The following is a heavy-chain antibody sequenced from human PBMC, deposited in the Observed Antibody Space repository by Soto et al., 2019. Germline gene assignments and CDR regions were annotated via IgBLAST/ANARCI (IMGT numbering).Heavy chain of an antibody. CDR1: GGSFSGYY. CDR3: ASSQGSGWYFPMDV. Sequence: QVQLQQWGAGLLKPSETLSLTCAVYGGSFSGYYWSWIRQPPGKGLEWIGEINHSGSTNYNPSLKSLVTISGDTSKNQFSLKLSSVTVADTAVYYCASSQGSGWYFPMDVWGQGTTVTVSS. J-gene: IGHJ6*02. D-gene: IGHD6-19*01. V-gene: IGHV4-34*01. CDR2: INHSGST.